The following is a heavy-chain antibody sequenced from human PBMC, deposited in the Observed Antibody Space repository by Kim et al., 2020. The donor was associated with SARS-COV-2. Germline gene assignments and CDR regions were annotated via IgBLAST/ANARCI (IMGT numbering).Heavy chain of an antibody. CDR3: ARSALITMVRGGKWFDP. CDR1: GGSFSGYY. Sequence: SETLSLTCAVYGGSFSGYYWSWIRQPPGKGLEWIGEINHSGSTNYNPSLKSRVTISVDTSKNQFSLKLSSVTAADTAVYYCARSALITMVRGGKWFDPWGQGTLVTVSS. CDR2: INHSGST. J-gene: IGHJ5*02. D-gene: IGHD3-10*01. V-gene: IGHV4-34*01.